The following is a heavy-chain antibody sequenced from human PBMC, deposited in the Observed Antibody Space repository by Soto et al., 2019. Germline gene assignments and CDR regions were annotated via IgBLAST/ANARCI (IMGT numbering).Heavy chain of an antibody. Sequence: PGGSLRLSCAASGFTFSNYGLHWVRQAPGKGLEWVAVISYDGSNKYYADSVKGRFTISRDNSKNTLYLQMNSLRAEDTAVYYCANGYCSSTSCYGSRAFDIWGQGTMVTVSS. J-gene: IGHJ3*02. CDR1: GFTFSNYG. V-gene: IGHV3-30*18. CDR3: ANGYCSSTSCYGSRAFDI. D-gene: IGHD2-2*01. CDR2: ISYDGSNK.